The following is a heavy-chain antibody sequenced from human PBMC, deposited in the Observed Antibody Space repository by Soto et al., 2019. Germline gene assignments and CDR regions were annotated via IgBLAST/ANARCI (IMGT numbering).Heavy chain of an antibody. J-gene: IGHJ5*02. V-gene: IGHV1-3*01. CDR3: ARSRRDAQLWFSQRKGHWFDP. CDR2: INAGNGNT. D-gene: IGHD5-18*01. Sequence: ASVKVSCKASGYTFTSYAMHWVRQAPGQRLEWMGWINAGNGNTKYSQKFQGRVTITRDTSASTAYMELSSLRSEDTAVYYCARSRRDAQLWFSQRKGHWFDPWGQGTLVTVSS. CDR1: GYTFTSYA.